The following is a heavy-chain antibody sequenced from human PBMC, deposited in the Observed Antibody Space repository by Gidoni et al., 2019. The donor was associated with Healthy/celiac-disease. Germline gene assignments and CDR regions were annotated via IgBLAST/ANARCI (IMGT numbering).Heavy chain of an antibody. D-gene: IGHD3-16*01. CDR3: ARDGAPFRVGPFDY. J-gene: IGHJ4*02. Sequence: QVQLVESGGGVVQPGRSLTLSCAASGFTFSSYGMHWVRQAPGTGLEWVAVIWYDGSNKYYADSVKGRFTISRDNSKNTRYLQMNSLRAEDTAVYYCARDGAPFRVGPFDYWGQGTLVTVSS. CDR2: IWYDGSNK. CDR1: GFTFSSYG. V-gene: IGHV3-33*01.